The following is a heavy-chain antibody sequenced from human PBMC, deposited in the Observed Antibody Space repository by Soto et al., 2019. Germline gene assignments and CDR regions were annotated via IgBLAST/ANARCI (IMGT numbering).Heavy chain of an antibody. J-gene: IGHJ4*02. CDR2: IYTDATT. CDR1: GDSISDYFY. Sequence: QVQLQGSGPGQVKPSETLSPTYTVSGDSISDYFYWSWIRQPAGKGLEWIGRIYTDATTKYNPSLQSRVTLLLNKSKNQFSLRLSSVTAADTAVYYFAREVRGGFTGIFDQWGRGSRVTVSS. CDR3: AREVRGGFTGIFDQ. V-gene: IGHV4-4*07. D-gene: IGHD2-15*01.